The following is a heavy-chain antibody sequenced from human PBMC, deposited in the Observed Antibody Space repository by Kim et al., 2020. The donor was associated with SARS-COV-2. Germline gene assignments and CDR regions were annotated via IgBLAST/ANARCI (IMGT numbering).Heavy chain of an antibody. V-gene: IGHV4-39*01. J-gene: IGHJ5*02. D-gene: IGHD6-13*01. CDR1: GGSISSSSYY. CDR2: VYYSGST. CDR3: ATLTIGAAAWFDP. Sequence: SETLSLTCTVSGGSISSSSYYWGWIRQPPGKGLEWIGNVYYSGSTHYNPSLKSRVTISVDTSKKQFTLKVSSVTAADTAVYYCATLTIGAAAWFDPWGQGTLVTVSS.